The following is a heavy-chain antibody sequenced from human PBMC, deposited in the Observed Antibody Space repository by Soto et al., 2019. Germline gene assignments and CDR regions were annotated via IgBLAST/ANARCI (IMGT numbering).Heavy chain of an antibody. CDR3: ARSLGWSGGSCYYYYYYMDV. J-gene: IGHJ6*03. CDR2: INHSGST. V-gene: IGHV4-34*01. D-gene: IGHD2-15*01. CDR1: GGSFSGYY. Sequence: SETLSLTCAVYGGSFSGYYWSWIRQPPGKGLEWIGEINHSGSTNYNPSLKSRVTISVDTSKNQFSLKLSSVTAADTAVYYCARSLGWSGGSCYYYYYYMDVWGKGTTVTVSS.